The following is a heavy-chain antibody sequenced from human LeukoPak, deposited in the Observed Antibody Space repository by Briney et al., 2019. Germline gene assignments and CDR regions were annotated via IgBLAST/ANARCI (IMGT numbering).Heavy chain of an antibody. V-gene: IGHV4-39*01. CDR1: GGSISSSSYY. CDR3: ARQGLTGRQGYFDL. J-gene: IGHJ2*01. Sequence: SETLSLTCTVSGGSISSSSYYWGWIRQPPGKGLEWIGGIYYSGSTYYNPSLKSRVTISVDTSKNQFSLKLSSVTAADTAVYYCARQGLTGRQGYFDLWGRGTLVTVSS. CDR2: IYYSGST. D-gene: IGHD7-27*01.